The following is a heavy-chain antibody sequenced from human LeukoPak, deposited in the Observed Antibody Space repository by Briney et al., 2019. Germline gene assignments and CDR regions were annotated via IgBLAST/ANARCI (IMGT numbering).Heavy chain of an antibody. Sequence: QPGGSLRLSCAASGFTVSNSYMSWVRQAPGKGLEWVSAISGSGGSTYYADSVKGRFTISRDNSKNTLYLQMNSLRAEDTAVYYCAKFAYYDFWSGGVDYWGQGTLVTVSS. CDR1: GFTVSNSY. J-gene: IGHJ4*02. V-gene: IGHV3-23*01. CDR3: AKFAYYDFWSGGVDY. CDR2: ISGSGGST. D-gene: IGHD3-3*01.